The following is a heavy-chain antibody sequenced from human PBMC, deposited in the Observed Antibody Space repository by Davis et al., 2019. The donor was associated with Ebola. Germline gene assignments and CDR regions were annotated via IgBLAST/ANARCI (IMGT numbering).Heavy chain of an antibody. Sequence: GGSLRLSCAAAEFTVSRNYMTWVRQAPGKGLQWVSTVYRDGTTYYADSVKGRLTVARHSSENTLYLQMNGLRREDTAVYYCTGNWIYGSGMDVWGPGTTVTVSS. D-gene: IGHD1-7*01. J-gene: IGHJ6*02. CDR1: EFTVSRNY. CDR3: TGNWIYGSGMDV. V-gene: IGHV3-53*04. CDR2: VYRDGTT.